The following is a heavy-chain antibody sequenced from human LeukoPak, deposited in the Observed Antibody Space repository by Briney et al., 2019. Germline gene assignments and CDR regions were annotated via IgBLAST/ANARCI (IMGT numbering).Heavy chain of an antibody. J-gene: IGHJ5*02. CDR3: AREMGPPSSWFDP. CDR2: IYYSEST. V-gene: IGHV4-59*01. Sequence: SETLSLTCTVSGGSISGDHWNWIRQPPGKGLEWIGYIYYSESTNYSPSPKSRVTISVDRPKNQFSLKLSSVTAADTAVYYCAREMGPPSSWFDPWGQGTLVTVSS. D-gene: IGHD6-13*01. CDR1: GGSISGDH.